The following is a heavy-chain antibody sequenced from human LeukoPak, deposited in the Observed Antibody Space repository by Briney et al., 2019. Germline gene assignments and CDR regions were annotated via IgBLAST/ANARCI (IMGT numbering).Heavy chain of an antibody. CDR2: VYYNGAT. V-gene: IGHV4-39*02. CDR3: ARERRHSSGLDY. Sequence: SETLSLTCTVSGDSVARSYYYWGWVRQPPGKGLEWIATVYYNGATQYNPSLRSRVTISVDTSNNQFSLNMRFVTAADTAVYYCARERRHSSGLDYWGQGTLVTVSS. CDR1: GDSVARSYYY. D-gene: IGHD6-19*01. J-gene: IGHJ4*02.